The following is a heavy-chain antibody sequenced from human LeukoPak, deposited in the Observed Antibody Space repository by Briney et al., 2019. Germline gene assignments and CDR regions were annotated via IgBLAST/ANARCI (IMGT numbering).Heavy chain of an antibody. Sequence: GGSLRLSCAASGFTFDDYAMNWVRQAPGKGLGWVSGINWNGGSTYYRDSVKGRSTISRDNAKNSLYLQMNSLRAEDTALYYCARVKGSGYRNSIDYWGQGTLVTVSS. CDR2: INWNGGST. CDR3: ARVKGSGYRNSIDY. J-gene: IGHJ4*02. V-gene: IGHV3-20*04. CDR1: GFTFDDYA. D-gene: IGHD3-3*01.